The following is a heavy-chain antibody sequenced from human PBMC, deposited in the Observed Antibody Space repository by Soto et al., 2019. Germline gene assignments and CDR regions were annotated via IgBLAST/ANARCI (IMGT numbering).Heavy chain of an antibody. CDR1: GGSFSGYY. CDR3: ARGRICNP. Sequence: QVQLQQWGAGLLKPSETLSLTCAVYGGSFSGYYWSWIRQPPGKGLEWIGEINHSGSTNYNPSLKSRVTISVDTSKNQFSLKLSSVTAADTAVYYCARGRICNPWGQGTLVTVSS. CDR2: INHSGST. D-gene: IGHD2-15*01. J-gene: IGHJ5*02. V-gene: IGHV4-34*01.